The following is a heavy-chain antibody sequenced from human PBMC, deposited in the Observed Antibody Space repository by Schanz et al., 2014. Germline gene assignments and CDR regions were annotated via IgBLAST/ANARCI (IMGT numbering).Heavy chain of an antibody. V-gene: IGHV3-11*03. CDR3: ARNRGSGGQNWYFDL. CDR2: IISGSTYI. J-gene: IGHJ2*01. D-gene: IGHD1-26*01. CDR1: GFTFSSSC. Sequence: SCEGSGFTFSSSCLSWIRQAHGKGLEWISFIISGSTYIYYAGSVKGRFTISRDNTKKSLFRQLNRLRADDTAVYYFARNRGSGGQNWYFDLSGRGALVDVS.